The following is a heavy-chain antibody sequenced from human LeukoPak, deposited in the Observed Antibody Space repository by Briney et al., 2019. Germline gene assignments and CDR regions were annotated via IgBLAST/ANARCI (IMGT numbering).Heavy chain of an antibody. D-gene: IGHD5-24*01. CDR3: ARVEMATTGPLSGDY. Sequence: SETLSLTCTVSGGSISSGDYYWSWIRQPPGKGLEWIGYIYYSGSTYYNPSLKSRVTISVDTSKNQFSLKLSSVTAADTAVYYCARVEMATTGPLSGDYWGQGTLVTVSS. CDR1: GGSISSGDYY. V-gene: IGHV4-30-4*08. J-gene: IGHJ4*02. CDR2: IYYSGST.